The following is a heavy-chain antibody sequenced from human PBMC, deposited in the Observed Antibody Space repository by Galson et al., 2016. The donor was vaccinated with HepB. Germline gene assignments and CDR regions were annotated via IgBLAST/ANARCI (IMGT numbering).Heavy chain of an antibody. D-gene: IGHD6-13*01. CDR3: AGDHRIESAGIFYYFYYGMDA. CDR2: ISHDGKNE. Sequence: SLRLSCAASGFPFSDYAIHWVRQAPGKGLEWVAVISHDGKNEYYADSVKGRFTISRDNSRNTLYLQMNSLRAEDTAMYYCAGDHRIESAGIFYYFYYGMDAWGQGATVTVSS. J-gene: IGHJ6*02. CDR1: GFPFSDYA. V-gene: IGHV3-30*04.